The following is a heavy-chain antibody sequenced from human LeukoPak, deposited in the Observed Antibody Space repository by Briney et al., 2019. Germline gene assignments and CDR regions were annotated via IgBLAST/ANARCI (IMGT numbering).Heavy chain of an antibody. J-gene: IGHJ4*02. CDR2: ISAYNGNT. CDR3: ARTPSHSSGRGYLVY. D-gene: IGHD6-19*01. CDR1: GYTFTSYG. Sequence: ASVKVSCKASGYTFTSYGISWVRQAPGQGLEWVGWISAYNGNTNYAQKLQGRVTMTTDTSTSTAYMELRSLRSDDTAVYYCARTPSHSSGRGYLVYWGQGTLVTVSS. V-gene: IGHV1-18*01.